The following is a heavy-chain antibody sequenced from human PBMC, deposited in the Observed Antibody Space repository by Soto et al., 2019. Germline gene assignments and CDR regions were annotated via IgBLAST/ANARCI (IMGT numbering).Heavy chain of an antibody. J-gene: IGHJ3*02. CDR3: AKDIYDYVWGSYRDAFDI. CDR2: ISGSGGST. CDR1: GFTFSSYA. D-gene: IGHD3-16*02. V-gene: IGHV3-23*01. Sequence: GGSLILSCAASGFTFSSYAMSWVRQAPGKGLEWVSAISGSGGSTYYADSVKGRFTISRDNSKNTLYLQMNSLRAEDTAVYYCAKDIYDYVWGSYRDAFDIWGQGTMVTVSS.